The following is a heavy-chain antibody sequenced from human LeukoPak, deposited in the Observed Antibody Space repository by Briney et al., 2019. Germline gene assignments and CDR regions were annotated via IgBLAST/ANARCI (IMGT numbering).Heavy chain of an antibody. V-gene: IGHV4-59*01. CDR1: GGSIGTYY. D-gene: IGHD3-3*01. J-gene: IGHJ4*02. CDR2: IYNSGGT. CDR3: ARVDFWSAYFFDY. Sequence: PSETLSLTCTVSGGSIGTYYWSWVRQPPGKGLEWIGYIYNSGGTNYNPSLKSRVTISVDTSKNQFSLKLTSVTAADTAVYYCARVDFWSAYFFDYWGQGTLVTVSS.